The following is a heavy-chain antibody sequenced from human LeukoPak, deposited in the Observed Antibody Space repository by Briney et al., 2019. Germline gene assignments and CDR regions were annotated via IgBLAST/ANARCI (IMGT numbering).Heavy chain of an antibody. CDR2: IYHSGST. Sequence: SETLSLTCTVSGYSISGGYYWGWIRQPPGKGLEWIGSIYHSGSTYYNPSLKSRVTISVDTSKNQFSLKLSSVTAADTAVYYCARGGHYYGSGSYNWGQGTLVTVSS. D-gene: IGHD3-10*01. CDR1: GYSISGGYY. J-gene: IGHJ4*02. CDR3: ARGGHYYGSGSYN. V-gene: IGHV4-38-2*02.